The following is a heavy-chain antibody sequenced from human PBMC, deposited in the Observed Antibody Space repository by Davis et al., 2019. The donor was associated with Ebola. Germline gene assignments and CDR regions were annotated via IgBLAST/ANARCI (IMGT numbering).Heavy chain of an antibody. J-gene: IGHJ4*02. CDR2: IYSCGST. CDR1: GFTVSSNY. Sequence: GESLKISCAASGFTVSSNYMSWVRQAPGKGLEWVSVIYSCGSTYYADSVKGRFTISRDNAKNSLYLQMNSLRAEDTAVYYCARKRSFDYWGQGTLVTVSS. D-gene: IGHD6-25*01. CDR3: ARKRSFDY. V-gene: IGHV3-66*03.